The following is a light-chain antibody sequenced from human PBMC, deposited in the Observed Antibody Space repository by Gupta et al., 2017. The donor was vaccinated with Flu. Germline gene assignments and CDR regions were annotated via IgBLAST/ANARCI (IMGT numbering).Light chain of an antibody. J-gene: IGKJ1*01. V-gene: IGKV1-5*03. CDR3: EQYESYSWT. CDR2: KAS. Sequence: DIQMTQSPSNLSASVGDRVTITCRASQSISIWLAWYQQKPGKAPNLLIYKASTLESGVPSRFSGSGSGTEFTLTISSLQPDDFATYYCEQYESYSWTFGQGTKVEIK. CDR1: QSISIW.